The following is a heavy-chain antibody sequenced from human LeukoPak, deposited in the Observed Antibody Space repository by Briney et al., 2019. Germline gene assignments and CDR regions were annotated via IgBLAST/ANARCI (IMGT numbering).Heavy chain of an antibody. CDR2: ISGYDGNT. CDR3: ARVLELTIFGVASHFDI. Sequence: ASVKVSCKASGYTFTNYGITWVRQAPGQGLEWMGWISGYDGNTNYAQKLQGRVTMTTDTSTSTAYMELRSLRSDDTAVYYCARVLELTIFGVASHFDIWGQGTMVTVSS. D-gene: IGHD3-3*01. J-gene: IGHJ3*02. CDR1: GYTFTNYG. V-gene: IGHV1-18*01.